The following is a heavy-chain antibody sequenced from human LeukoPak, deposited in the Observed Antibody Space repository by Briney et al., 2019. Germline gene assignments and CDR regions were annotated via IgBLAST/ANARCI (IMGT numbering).Heavy chain of an antibody. Sequence: GGSLRLSCAASGFTFDDCAMHWVRQAPGKGLEWVSGISWNSGSIGYADSVKGRFTISRDNAKNSLYLQMNSLRAEDTALYYCAKASSSGWYDSYYFDYWGQGTLVTVSS. CDR3: AKASSSGWYDSYYFDY. J-gene: IGHJ4*02. V-gene: IGHV3-9*01. D-gene: IGHD6-19*01. CDR1: GFTFDDCA. CDR2: ISWNSGSI.